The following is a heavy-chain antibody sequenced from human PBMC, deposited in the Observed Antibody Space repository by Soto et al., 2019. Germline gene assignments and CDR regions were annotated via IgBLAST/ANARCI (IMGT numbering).Heavy chain of an antibody. D-gene: IGHD2-15*01. J-gene: IGHJ4*02. Sequence: PGGSLRLSCEASGFTFSWFDMHWVRQPTGKGLEWVSTIGTAGDTYYAVSVKGRFTISRDNAKNSLSLQMNSLRAGDTAVYFCARGQEVGAHFFDSWGQGTQVTVSS. V-gene: IGHV3-13*01. CDR2: IGTAGDT. CDR1: GFTFSWFD. CDR3: ARGQEVGAHFFDS.